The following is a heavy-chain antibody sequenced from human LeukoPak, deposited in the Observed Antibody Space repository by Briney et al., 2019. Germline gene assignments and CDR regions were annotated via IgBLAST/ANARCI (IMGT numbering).Heavy chain of an antibody. Sequence: SETLSLTCAVYGGSFSGYYWSWIRQPPGKGLEWIGGINHSGSTNYNPSLKSRVTISVDTSKNQFSLKLSSVTAADTAVYYCARHNRLGYCSSTSCLEYFQHWGQGTLVTVSS. CDR3: ARHNRLGYCSSTSCLEYFQH. D-gene: IGHD2-2*01. V-gene: IGHV4-34*01. J-gene: IGHJ1*01. CDR1: GGSFSGYY. CDR2: INHSGST.